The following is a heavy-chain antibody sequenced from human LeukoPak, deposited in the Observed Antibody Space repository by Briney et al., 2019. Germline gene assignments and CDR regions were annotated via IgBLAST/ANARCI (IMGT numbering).Heavy chain of an antibody. CDR2: INAGNGNT. V-gene: IGHV1-3*01. CDR1: GFTFSSYA. D-gene: IGHD1-1*01. J-gene: IGHJ4*02. Sequence: GGSLRLSCAASGFTFSSYAMHWVRQAPGQRLEWMGWINAGNGNTKYSQKFQGRVTITRDTSASTAYMELSSLRSEDTAVYYCARDRYNWNAYYFDYWGQGTLVTVSS. CDR3: ARDRYNWNAYYFDY.